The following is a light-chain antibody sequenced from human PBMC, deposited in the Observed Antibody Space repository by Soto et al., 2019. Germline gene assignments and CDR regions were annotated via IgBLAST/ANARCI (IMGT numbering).Light chain of an antibody. V-gene: IGLV2-11*01. CDR1: SSDVGGSNY. Sequence: QSALTQPRSVSGSPGQSVTVSCTGTSSDVGGSNYVSWYQQHPGKVPKLIIFDVNKRPSGVSARFSGSKSGNTASLTISGLQAEDEADYYCCSYGGTYTYVFGTGTKLTVL. CDR3: CSYGGTYTYV. CDR2: DVN. J-gene: IGLJ1*01.